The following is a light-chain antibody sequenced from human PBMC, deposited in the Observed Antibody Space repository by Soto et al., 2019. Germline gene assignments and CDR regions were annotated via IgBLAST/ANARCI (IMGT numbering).Light chain of an antibody. CDR1: QDISNY. CDR2: DAS. CDR3: QQYGSSLWA. J-gene: IGKJ1*01. V-gene: IGKV1-33*01. Sequence: IHIPHCLSSLDASVRARVTITCQASQDISNYLNWYQQKPGKAPNHLIYDASDLETGVPSTFCGSGAGRELTFIISSLQHEDFVASYCQQYGSSLWAFGQGTKVDIK.